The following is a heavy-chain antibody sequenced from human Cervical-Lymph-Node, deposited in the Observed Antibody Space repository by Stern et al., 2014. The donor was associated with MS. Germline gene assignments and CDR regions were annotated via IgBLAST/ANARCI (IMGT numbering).Heavy chain of an antibody. CDR1: GGSISSGGYH. CDR2: SYYSRST. CDR3: ARGRSSGWRPVGYYGMDV. V-gene: IGHV4-31*01. Sequence: QLQLQESGPGLVKPSETLSLTCTVSGGSISSGGYHWGGIRPHPGKGPEWMRSSYYSRSTYYNTSLKSLVSKSLETSKNKFPLTLNSVTAADTAVYSCARGRSSGWRPVGYYGMDVWGQGTTVTVSS. J-gene: IGHJ6*02. D-gene: IGHD6-19*01.